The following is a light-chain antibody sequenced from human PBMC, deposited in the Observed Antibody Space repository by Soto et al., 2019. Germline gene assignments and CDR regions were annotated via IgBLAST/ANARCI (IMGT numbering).Light chain of an antibody. CDR1: QSVSSN. Sequence: EIVMTQSPATLSVSPVERATLSCRASQSVSSNLAWYQQKPGQAPRLLISGASNRATGIPDRFSGSGSGTDFTLTISRLEPEDFAVYYCQQYGNSPRTFGQGTKVDIK. J-gene: IGKJ1*01. CDR3: QQYGNSPRT. CDR2: GAS. V-gene: IGKV3-20*01.